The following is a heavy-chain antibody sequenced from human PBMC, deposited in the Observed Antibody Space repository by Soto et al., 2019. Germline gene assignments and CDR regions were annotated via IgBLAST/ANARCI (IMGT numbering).Heavy chain of an antibody. J-gene: IGHJ6*02. CDR3: ARERQQLVRGYYYYYGMDV. V-gene: IGHV1-69*13. D-gene: IGHD6-13*01. CDR2: IIPIFGTA. Sequence: GASVKVSCKASGCTFSSYAISWVRQAPGQGLEWMGGIIPIFGTANYAQKFQGRVTITADESTSTAYMELSSLRSEDTAVYYCARERQQLVRGYYYYYGMDVWGQGTTVTVSS. CDR1: GCTFSSYA.